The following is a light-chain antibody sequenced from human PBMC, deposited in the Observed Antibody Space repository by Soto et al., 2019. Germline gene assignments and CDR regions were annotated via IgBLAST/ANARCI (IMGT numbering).Light chain of an antibody. J-gene: IGLJ1*01. V-gene: IGLV2-14*01. Sequence: QSALTPPASVSGPPGQSITISCTGTSNDVGGYNYVSWYQQYPDKAPTLIIYDVSNRPSGVSTRFSGSKSGNRASLTISGLQAEDEADYYCSSYTTTTTSCVFGTGTKVTVL. CDR2: DVS. CDR3: SSYTTTTTSCV. CDR1: SNDVGGYNY.